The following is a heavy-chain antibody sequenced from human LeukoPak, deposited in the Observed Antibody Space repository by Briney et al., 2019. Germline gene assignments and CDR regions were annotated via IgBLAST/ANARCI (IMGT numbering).Heavy chain of an antibody. Sequence: PSETLSLTCTVSGGSISSGDYYWSWIRQPPGKGLEWIGYIYYSGSTYYNPSLKSRVTISVDTSKNQFSLKLSSVTAADTAVYYCARDPLVVVAATRYYYGMDVWGKGTTVTVSS. D-gene: IGHD2-15*01. J-gene: IGHJ6*04. CDR3: ARDPLVVVAATRYYYGMDV. V-gene: IGHV4-30-4*01. CDR2: IYYSGST. CDR1: GGSISSGDYY.